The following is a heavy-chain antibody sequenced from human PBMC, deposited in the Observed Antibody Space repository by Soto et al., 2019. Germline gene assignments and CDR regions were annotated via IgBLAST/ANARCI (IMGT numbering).Heavy chain of an antibody. D-gene: IGHD3-10*01. Sequence: GASVKVSCKASGDTLTTYDINWVRQATGHGLEWMGWINPNSGNIGYVQRFQGRVTMTRDTAIRTAYMEVSSLRSDDTAVYYCARGRASGSYYLLDYWGQGXLVTVSS. V-gene: IGHV1-8*01. CDR3: ARGRASGSYYLLDY. CDR2: INPNSGNI. CDR1: GDTLTTYD. J-gene: IGHJ4*02.